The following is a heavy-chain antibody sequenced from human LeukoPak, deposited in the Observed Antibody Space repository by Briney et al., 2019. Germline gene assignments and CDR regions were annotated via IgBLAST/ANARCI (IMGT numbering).Heavy chain of an antibody. V-gene: IGHV4-4*07. CDR2: VFIAGTT. D-gene: IGHD4-17*01. J-gene: IGHJ6*03. Sequence: PSETLSLTCTVSGGSISSYYWSWIRQPAGEGLQWIGVVFIAGTTNNNPCLRSRVTMSVATTKNQFSLKLSSVTAADTAVYYCARVAVTVRRGYMDGWGKGTTVTVSS. CDR3: ARVAVTVRRGYMDG. CDR1: GGSISSYY.